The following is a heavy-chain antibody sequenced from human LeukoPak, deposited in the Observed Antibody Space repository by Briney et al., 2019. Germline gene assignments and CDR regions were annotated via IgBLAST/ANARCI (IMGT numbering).Heavy chain of an antibody. CDR1: GFTFDDYT. Sequence: GGSLRLSCAASGFTFDDYTMHWVRQAPGKGLEWVSLISWDGGSTYYADSVKGRFTISRDNSKNSLYLQMNSLRTEDTALYYCAKDLGYAGDTAMREDAPDIWGQGTMVTVSS. D-gene: IGHD5-18*01. J-gene: IGHJ3*02. V-gene: IGHV3-43*01. CDR2: ISWDGGST. CDR3: AKDLGYAGDTAMREDAPDI.